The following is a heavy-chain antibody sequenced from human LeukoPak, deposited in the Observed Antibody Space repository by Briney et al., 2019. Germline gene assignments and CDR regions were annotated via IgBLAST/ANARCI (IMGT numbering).Heavy chain of an antibody. D-gene: IGHD5-18*01. J-gene: IGHJ4*02. CDR1: GGSISSGGYY. CDR3: ARARDTANFDY. V-gene: IGHV4-30-2*01. CDR2: IYHSGST. Sequence: SETLSLTCTVSGGSISSGGYYWSWIRQPPGKGLEWIGYIYHSGSTYYNPSLKSRVTISVDRSKNQFSLKLSSVTAADTAVYYCARARDTANFDYWGQGTLVTVSP.